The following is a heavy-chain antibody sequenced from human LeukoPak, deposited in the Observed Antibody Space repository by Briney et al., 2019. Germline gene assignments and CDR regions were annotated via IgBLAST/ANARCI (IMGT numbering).Heavy chain of an antibody. D-gene: IGHD3-3*01. J-gene: IGHJ4*02. V-gene: IGHV3-23*01. CDR3: AKDPYDFWSGYFPSSYYFDY. CDR2: ISGSGGST. Sequence: GGSLRLSCAASGFTFSSYAMSWVRQAPGKGLEWVSVISGSGGSTYYADSVKGRFTISRDNSKNTLYLQMNSLRAEDTAVYYCAKDPYDFWSGYFPSSYYFDYWGQGTLVTVSS. CDR1: GFTFSSYA.